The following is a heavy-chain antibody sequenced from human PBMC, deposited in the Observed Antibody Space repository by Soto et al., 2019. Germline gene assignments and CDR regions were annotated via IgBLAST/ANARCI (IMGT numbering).Heavy chain of an antibody. CDR3: ARPSRIFGVVIARYYYYGMDV. Sequence: SVKVSCKASGGTFSSYAISWVRQAPGQGLEWMGGIIPIFGTANYAQEFQGRVTITADESTSTAYMELSSLRSEDTAVYYCARPSRIFGVVIARYYYYGMDVWGQGTTVTVSS. CDR2: IIPIFGTA. D-gene: IGHD3-3*01. J-gene: IGHJ6*02. V-gene: IGHV1-69*13. CDR1: GGTFSSYA.